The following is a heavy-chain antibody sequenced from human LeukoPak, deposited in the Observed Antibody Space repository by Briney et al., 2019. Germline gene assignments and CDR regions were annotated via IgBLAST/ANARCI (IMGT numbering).Heavy chain of an antibody. J-gene: IGHJ3*02. CDR1: GYTFTGHY. Sequence: ASVKVSCKASGYTFTGHYMHWVRQAPGQGLEWMGWINPNSGGTNYAQKFQGRVTMTRDTPISTAYMELSRLRSDDTAVYYCAKDRARVGTMVDAFDMWGQGTMVTVSS. D-gene: IGHD1-1*01. CDR2: INPNSGGT. CDR3: AKDRARVGTMVDAFDM. V-gene: IGHV1-2*02.